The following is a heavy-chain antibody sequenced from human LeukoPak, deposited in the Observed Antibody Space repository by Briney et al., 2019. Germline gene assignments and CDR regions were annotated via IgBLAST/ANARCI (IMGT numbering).Heavy chain of an antibody. CDR1: GYTFTSYG. D-gene: IGHD1-26*01. J-gene: IGHJ4*02. CDR3: ARTPPPTIVGAHYFDY. Sequence: GASVKVSCKASGYTFTSYGINWVRQAPGQGLEWMGWISTYNGYTNYAQNLQGRVTMTTDTSASTVYLELRSLRSDDTAVYYCARTPPPTIVGAHYFDYWGQGTLVTVS. CDR2: ISTYNGYT. V-gene: IGHV1-18*01.